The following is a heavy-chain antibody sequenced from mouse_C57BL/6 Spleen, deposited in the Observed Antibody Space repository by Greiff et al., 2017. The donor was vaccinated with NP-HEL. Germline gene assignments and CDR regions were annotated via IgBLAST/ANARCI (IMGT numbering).Heavy chain of an antibody. V-gene: IGHV5-4*01. Sequence: EVQVVESGGGLVKPGGSLKLSCAASGFTFSSYAMSWVRQTPEKRLEWVATISDGGSYTDYPDNVKGRFTISRDNAKNNLYLQMSHMKSEDTAMYYCAREDYGSSFSYYFDYWGQGTTLTVSS. CDR1: GFTFSSYA. CDR2: ISDGGSYT. J-gene: IGHJ2*01. D-gene: IGHD1-1*01. CDR3: AREDYGSSFSYYFDY.